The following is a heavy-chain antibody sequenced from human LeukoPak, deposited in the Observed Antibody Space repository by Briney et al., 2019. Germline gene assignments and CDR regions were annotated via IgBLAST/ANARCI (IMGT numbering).Heavy chain of an antibody. D-gene: IGHD3-10*01. CDR2: INPSGGST. CDR3: ARDYYGSGSYHPIGYYMDV. Sequence: GASVEVSCKASGYTFTSYYMHWVRQAPGQGLEWMGIINPSGGSTSYAQKFQGRVTMTRDMSTSTVYMELSSLRSEDTAVYYCARDYYGSGSYHPIGYYMDVLGKGTTVTVSS. V-gene: IGHV1-46*01. CDR1: GYTFTSYY. J-gene: IGHJ6*03.